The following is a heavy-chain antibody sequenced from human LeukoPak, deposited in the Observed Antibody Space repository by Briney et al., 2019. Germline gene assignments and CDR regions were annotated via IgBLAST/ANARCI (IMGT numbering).Heavy chain of an antibody. CDR2: IYSGGST. CDR3: ARDSTAPDILTGYYWRWFDP. D-gene: IGHD3-9*01. Sequence: GGSLRLSCAASGFTVSSNYMSWVRQAPGKGLEWVSVIYSGGSTYYADSVKGRFTISRDNSKNTLYLQMNSLRAEDTAVYYCARDSTAPDILTGYYWRWFDPWGQGTLVTVSS. CDR1: GFTVSSNY. J-gene: IGHJ5*02. V-gene: IGHV3-53*01.